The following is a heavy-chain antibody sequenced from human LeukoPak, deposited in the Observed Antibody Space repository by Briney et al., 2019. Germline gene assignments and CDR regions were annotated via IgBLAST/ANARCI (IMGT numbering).Heavy chain of an antibody. CDR1: GYTFTSCD. J-gene: IGHJ5*02. V-gene: IGHV1-8*01. CDR2: INPSSGNT. CDR3: ARKRGISSAGPSPPSLNWFDP. D-gene: IGHD6-13*01. Sequence: ASVKVSCKASGYTFTSCDINWVRQATGQGLEWMGWINPSSGNTGYAQEFQGRVTMTRNTSTSTAYMELNSLRSEDTAAYYCARKRGISSAGPSPPSLNWFDPWGQGTLVTVSS.